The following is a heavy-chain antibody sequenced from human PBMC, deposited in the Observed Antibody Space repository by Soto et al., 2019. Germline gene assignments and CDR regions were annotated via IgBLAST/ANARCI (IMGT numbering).Heavy chain of an antibody. V-gene: IGHV3-7*04. CDR3: ARDLSPPGEFFYDAFDV. CDR1: GFTFSAFW. CDR2: IKREGTVT. Sequence: EVQLVESGGGLVQPGESLRLSCAASGFTFSAFWMTWLRQAPGKGLEWVANIKREGTVTHYGDYVEGRCTLSRDKAQNSLFLQLNSLRPEDTAMYYCARDLSPPGEFFYDAFDVWGQGTFVTVSS. D-gene: IGHD2-21*01. J-gene: IGHJ3*01.